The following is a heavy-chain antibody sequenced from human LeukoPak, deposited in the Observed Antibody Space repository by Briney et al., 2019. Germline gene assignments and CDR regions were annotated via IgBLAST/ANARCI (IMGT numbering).Heavy chain of an antibody. D-gene: IGHD2-2*01. CDR2: IIPMLGTP. CDR1: GGTFSSYD. Sequence: GASVKVSCKASGGTFSSYDISWVRQAPGQGLEWMGGIIPMLGTPNYAQKFQGRVTITADKSTSTAYMDLSSLRSEDTAVYYCASGTTDIVVVPATLRNCYFDYWGQGTLVTVSS. V-gene: IGHV1-69*06. J-gene: IGHJ4*02. CDR3: ASGTTDIVVVPATLRNCYFDY.